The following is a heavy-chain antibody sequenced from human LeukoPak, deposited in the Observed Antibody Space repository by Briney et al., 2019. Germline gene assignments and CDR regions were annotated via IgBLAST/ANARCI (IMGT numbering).Heavy chain of an antibody. CDR2: MNPNSGNT. CDR1: GYTLTSYD. Sequence: ASVKVSCKPSGYTLTSYDINWVRQATGQGLEWMGWMNPNSGNTGYAQKVQGRVTMTRNTSISTDYMELSSLRAEDTAVYDCARGNRVSPAKNYCYYYMDVWGKGTTVTVSS. V-gene: IGHV1-8*01. J-gene: IGHJ6*03. D-gene: IGHD2-2*01. CDR3: ARGNRVSPAKNYCYYYMDV.